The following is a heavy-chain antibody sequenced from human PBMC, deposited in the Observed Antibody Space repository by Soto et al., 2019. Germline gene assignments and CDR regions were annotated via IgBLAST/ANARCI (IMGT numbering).Heavy chain of an antibody. CDR2: IIPIFGTA. D-gene: IGHD3-3*01. J-gene: IGHJ6*02. CDR3: AREARFLEWLLGPLVLYYYYYGMDV. V-gene: IGHV1-69*13. Sequence: SVKVSCKASGGTFSSYAISWVRQAPGQGLEWMGGIIPIFGTANYAQKFQGRVTITADESTSTAYMELSSLRSEDTAVYYCAREARFLEWLLGPLVLYYYYYGMDVWGQGTTVTVSS. CDR1: GGTFSSYA.